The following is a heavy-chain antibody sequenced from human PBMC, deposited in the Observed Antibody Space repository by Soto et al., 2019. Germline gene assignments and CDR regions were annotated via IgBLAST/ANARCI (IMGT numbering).Heavy chain of an antibody. J-gene: IGHJ4*02. D-gene: IGHD5-12*01. CDR1: GYTFTGYY. CDR2: INPNSGGT. Sequence: VASVKVSCKASGYTFTGYYMHWVRQAPGQGLEWMGWINPNSGGTNYAQKFQGRVTMTRDTSISTAYMELSRLRSDDTAVYYCAREVATIYSYYFDYWGQGTLVTVSS. V-gene: IGHV1-2*02. CDR3: AREVATIYSYYFDY.